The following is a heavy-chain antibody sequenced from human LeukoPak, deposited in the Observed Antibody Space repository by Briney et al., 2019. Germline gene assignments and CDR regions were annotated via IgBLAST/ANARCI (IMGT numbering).Heavy chain of an antibody. CDR1: GYTFTSYG. V-gene: IGHV1-18*01. D-gene: IGHD3-3*01. CDR2: ISAYNGNT. J-gene: IGHJ6*03. Sequence: GASVKVSCKASGYTFTSYGISWVRQAPGQGLEWMGWISAYNGNTNYAQKLQGRVTMTTDTSTSTAYMELRSLRSDDTAVYYCAREADFWTSCYYYYYMDVWGKGTTVTVSS. CDR3: AREADFWTSCYYYYYMDV.